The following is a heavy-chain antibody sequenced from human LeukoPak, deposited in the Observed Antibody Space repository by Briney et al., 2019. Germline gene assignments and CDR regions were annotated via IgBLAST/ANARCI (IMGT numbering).Heavy chain of an antibody. V-gene: IGHV3-7*01. CDR2: IKEDGSVR. J-gene: IGHJ4*01. Sequence: GGSLRLSCAASGFTFSSYEMTWVRQAPGKGLEWVGNIKEDGSVRNHVDSMKGRFTISRDNAKNVLYLQMNDLRAEDTAVYYCARDTRYFDYWGHGYMVTVSS. CDR3: ARDTRYFDY. CDR1: GFTFSSYE.